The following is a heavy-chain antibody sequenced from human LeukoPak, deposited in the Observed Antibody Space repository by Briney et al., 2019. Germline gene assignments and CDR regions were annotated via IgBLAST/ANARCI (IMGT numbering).Heavy chain of an antibody. CDR1: GFTVIDNY. V-gene: IGHV3-53*01. Sequence: PGGSLRLSCAASGFTVIDNYMTWVRQAPGKGLEWVSVIYSGSSAYYADSVKGRSTISRDNSKNTLYLQMNSLRAEDTAVYYCAKVAPLGDGDFWYFDLWGRGTLVTASS. CDR3: AKVAPLGDGDFWYFDL. J-gene: IGHJ2*01. CDR2: IYSGSSA. D-gene: IGHD4-17*01.